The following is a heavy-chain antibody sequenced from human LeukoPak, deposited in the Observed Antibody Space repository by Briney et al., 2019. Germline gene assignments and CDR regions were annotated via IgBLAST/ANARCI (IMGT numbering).Heavy chain of an antibody. CDR1: GGSISSGGYS. CDR3: ARGAPPVLRFLEWLPSPDFAY. Sequence: SETLSLTCAVSGGSISSGGYSWSWIRQQPGKGLEWIGYIYHSGSTYYNPSLKSRVTISVDRSKNQFSLKLCSVTAADTAVYYCARGAPPVLRFLEWLPSPDFAYWGQGTLVTVSS. V-gene: IGHV4-30-2*01. D-gene: IGHD3-3*01. J-gene: IGHJ4*02. CDR2: IYHSGST.